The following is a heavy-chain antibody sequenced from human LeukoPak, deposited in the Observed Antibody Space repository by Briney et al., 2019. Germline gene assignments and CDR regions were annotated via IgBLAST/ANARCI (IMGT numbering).Heavy chain of an antibody. CDR1: GFTFSSYG. CDR2: ISYDGSNK. D-gene: IGHD3-22*01. Sequence: PGGSLRLSCAASGFTFSSYGMHWVRQAPGKGLEWVAVISYDGSNKYYADSVKGRFTISRDNSKNTLYLQMNSLRAEDTAVYYCAKDVGDGSGYYYGGTGFFDYWGQGTLVTVSS. J-gene: IGHJ4*02. V-gene: IGHV3-30*18. CDR3: AKDVGDGSGYYYGGTGFFDY.